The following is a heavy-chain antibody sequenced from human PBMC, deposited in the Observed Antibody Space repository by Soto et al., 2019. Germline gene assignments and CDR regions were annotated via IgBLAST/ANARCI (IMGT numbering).Heavy chain of an antibody. CDR1: GYTFTGYY. Sequence: QVQLVQSGAEVKKPGASVKVSCKASGYTFTGYYMHWVRQAPGQGLEWMGWINPNSGGTNYAQKFQGWVTMTRDTSISSACMELSRLRSDDTAVYYCARDQGIVSQAYYYGMDVWGQGTTVTVSS. V-gene: IGHV1-2*04. D-gene: IGHD1-26*01. CDR2: INPNSGGT. CDR3: ARDQGIVSQAYYYGMDV. J-gene: IGHJ6*02.